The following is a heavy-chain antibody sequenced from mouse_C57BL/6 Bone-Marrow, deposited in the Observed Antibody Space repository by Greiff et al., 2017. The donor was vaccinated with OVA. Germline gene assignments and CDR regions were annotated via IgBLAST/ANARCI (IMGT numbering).Heavy chain of an antibody. Sequence: QVQLQQSGAELVRPGTSVKVSCKASGYAFTNYLIEWVKQRPGQGLEWIGVINPGSGGTNYNEKFKGKATLTADKSSSTAYMKLSSLTSEDAAVYFCARGRGLYDGYFQAWFAYWGQGTLVTVSA. CDR3: ARGRGLYDGYFQAWFAY. CDR2: INPGSGGT. J-gene: IGHJ3*01. V-gene: IGHV1-54*01. CDR1: GYAFTNYL. D-gene: IGHD2-3*01.